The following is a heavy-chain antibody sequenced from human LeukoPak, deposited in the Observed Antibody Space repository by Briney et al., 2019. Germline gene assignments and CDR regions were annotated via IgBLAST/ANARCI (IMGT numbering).Heavy chain of an antibody. J-gene: IGHJ2*01. CDR2: ISSDGDNK. D-gene: IGHD2-21*02. CDR1: GFIIPSYA. V-gene: IGHV3-30*04. CDR3: ARDPAVVMTEADWHFDL. Sequence: QSGGSLRLSCAASGFIIPSYALHWVRQAPGKGLEWVAVISSDGDNKYYADSVKGRFTISRDNSKNTLYVQMNSLRTEDTAVYYCARDPAVVMTEADWHFDLWGRGTPVTVSS.